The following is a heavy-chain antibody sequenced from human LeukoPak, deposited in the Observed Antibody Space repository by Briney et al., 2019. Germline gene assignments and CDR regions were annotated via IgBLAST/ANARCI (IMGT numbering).Heavy chain of an antibody. CDR2: MNPNSGNT. V-gene: IGHV1-8*01. Sequence: EASVKVSCKASGYTFTSYDINWVRQAPGQVLEWMGWMNPNSGNTGYAQKFQGRVTMTRNTSISTAYMELSSLRSEDTAVYYCARADCSSTSCYSALWGQGTMVTVSS. D-gene: IGHD2-2*01. J-gene: IGHJ3*01. CDR1: GYTFTSYD. CDR3: ARADCSSTSCYSAL.